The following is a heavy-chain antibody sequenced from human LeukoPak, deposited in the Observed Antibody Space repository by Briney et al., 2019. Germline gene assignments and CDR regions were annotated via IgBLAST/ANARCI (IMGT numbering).Heavy chain of an antibody. CDR3: ARGRHYYGSGSYVDY. V-gene: IGHV4-61*02. Sequence: SETLSLTCTVSGGSISSSSYYWDWIRQPAGKGLEWIGRIYTSGSTNYNPSLKSRVTISVDTSKNQFSLKLSSVTAADTAVYYCARGRHYYGSGSYVDYWGQGTLVTVSS. CDR2: IYTSGST. CDR1: GGSISSSSYY. D-gene: IGHD3-10*01. J-gene: IGHJ4*02.